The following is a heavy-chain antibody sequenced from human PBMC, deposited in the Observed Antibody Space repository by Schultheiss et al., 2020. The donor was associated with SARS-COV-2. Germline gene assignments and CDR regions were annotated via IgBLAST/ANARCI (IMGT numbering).Heavy chain of an antibody. J-gene: IGHJ1*01. V-gene: IGHV1-3*01. CDR1: GYTFTSSA. Sequence: ASVKVSCKASGYTFTSSAMQWVRQAPGQRLEWMGWINAGNGNTKYSQKFQGRVTITRDTSASTAYMELSSLRSEDTAVYYCARAPRGLSYYDSSGYYYPERDAEYFQHWGQGTLVTVSS. D-gene: IGHD3-22*01. CDR2: INAGNGNT. CDR3: ARAPRGLSYYDSSGYYYPERDAEYFQH.